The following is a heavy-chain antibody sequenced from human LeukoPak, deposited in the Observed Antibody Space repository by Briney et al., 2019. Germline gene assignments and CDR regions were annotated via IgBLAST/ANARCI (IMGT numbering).Heavy chain of an antibody. CDR1: GFTFSSYG. CDR2: IRYDGSNK. V-gene: IGHV3-30*02. CDR3: AKADISGYSYGYAPFGVDS. J-gene: IGHJ4*02. Sequence: GGSLRLSCAASGFTFSSYGMHWVRQAPGKGLEWVAFIRYDGSNKYYADSVKGRFTISRDNSKNTLYLQMNSLRAEDTAVYYCAKADISGYSYGYAPFGVDSWGQGTLVTVSS. D-gene: IGHD5-18*01.